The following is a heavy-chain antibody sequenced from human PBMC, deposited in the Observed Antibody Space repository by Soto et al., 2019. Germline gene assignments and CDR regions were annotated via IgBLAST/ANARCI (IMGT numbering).Heavy chain of an antibody. CDR3: AKARNYYDTSDYYRHYYYYGMDV. J-gene: IGHJ6*02. V-gene: IGHV3-23*01. D-gene: IGHD3-22*01. CDR1: GFSFSSYA. Sequence: GGSLRLSCASSGFSFSSYAMSWVRQAPGKGLEWVSSISGSALSTYYADSVKGRFTISRDNSKNTLYLQMNSLRADDTAVYYCAKARNYYDTSDYYRHYYYYGMDVWGQGTTVTV. CDR2: ISGSALST.